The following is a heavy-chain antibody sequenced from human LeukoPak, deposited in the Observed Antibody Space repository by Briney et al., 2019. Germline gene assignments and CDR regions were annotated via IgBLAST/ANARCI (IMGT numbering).Heavy chain of an antibody. V-gene: IGHV3-74*01. J-gene: IGHJ2*01. CDR3: ARAPSGWSDYWYFDL. Sequence: PGGSLRLSCAASGFTFRSCWMHWVRQAPGKGLVWVSRINSDVSSTTYADSVKGRFTISRDNAKNTLYLQMNSLRAEDTAVYYCARAPSGWSDYWYFDLWGRGTLVTVSS. CDR2: INSDVSST. CDR1: GFTFRSCW. D-gene: IGHD6-19*01.